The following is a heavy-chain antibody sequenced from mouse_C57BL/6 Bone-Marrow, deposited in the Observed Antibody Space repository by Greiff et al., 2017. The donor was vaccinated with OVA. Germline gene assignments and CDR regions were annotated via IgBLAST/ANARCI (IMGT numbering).Heavy chain of an antibody. J-gene: IGHJ4*01. V-gene: IGHV1-63*01. D-gene: IGHD2-3*01. CDR2: IYPGGGYT. CDR1: GYTFTNYW. Sequence: VHLVESGAELVRPGTSVKMSCKASGYTFTNYWIGWAKQRPGHGLEWIGDIYPGGGYTNYNEKFKGKATLTADKSSSTAYMQFSSLTSEDSAIYYCARGWLRGAMDYWGQGTSVTVSS. CDR3: ARGWLRGAMDY.